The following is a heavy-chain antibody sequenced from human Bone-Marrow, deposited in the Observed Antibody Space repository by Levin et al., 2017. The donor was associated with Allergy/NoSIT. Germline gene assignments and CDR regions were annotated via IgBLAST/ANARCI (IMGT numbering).Heavy chain of an antibody. D-gene: IGHD2-21*01. CDR3: ARSPYCGDACYSNDFDF. Sequence: GESLKISCKGSGYNFITSWINWVRQMPGKGLEWMGRIDPTDSRAQYSPSFEGHVTFSVDKSVSTAFLHWTSLEASDTATYYCARSPYCGDACYSNDFDFWGPGTPVTVSS. CDR1: GYNFITSW. V-gene: IGHV5-10-1*01. J-gene: IGHJ4*02. CDR2: IDPTDSRA.